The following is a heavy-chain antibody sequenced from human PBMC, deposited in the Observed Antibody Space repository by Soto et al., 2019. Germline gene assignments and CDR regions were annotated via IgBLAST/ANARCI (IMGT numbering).Heavy chain of an antibody. CDR2: ISGSSATT. V-gene: IGHV3-23*01. CDR1: GFTFSTYV. J-gene: IGHJ4*02. Sequence: EVQVLESGGGLVQPGGSLRLACAASGFTFSTYVMGWVRQAPGKGLEWVSSISGSSATTTYADSVKGRFTISRDNSKSTLFLQMSSLRVEDTAVYYCAKGMTGRRYFFDYWGQGTPVTVSS. CDR3: AKGMTGRRYFFDY.